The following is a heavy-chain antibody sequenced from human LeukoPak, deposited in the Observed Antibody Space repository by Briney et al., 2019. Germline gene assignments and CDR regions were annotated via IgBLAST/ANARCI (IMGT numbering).Heavy chain of an antibody. J-gene: IGHJ4*02. CDR2: KYYSGST. CDR1: GVSINTCCYY. V-gene: IGHV4-61*01. D-gene: IGHD5-18*01. CDR3: ARGRSYGFDFDS. Sequence: PSETLSLTCDVSGVSINTCCYYWTWIRQPPGKGLEWIGYKYYSGSTRYNSSLRSRFTISLDSSKNQFSLRLTSVTAADTAVYYCARGRSYGFDFDSWGPGTLVIVSS.